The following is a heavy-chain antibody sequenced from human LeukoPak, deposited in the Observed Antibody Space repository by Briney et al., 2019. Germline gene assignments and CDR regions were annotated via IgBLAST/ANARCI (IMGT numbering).Heavy chain of an antibody. CDR1: GFTFDDYA. CDR3: AKDIRYFDWLFPNPFDY. V-gene: IGHV3-9*01. CDR2: ISWNSGSI. Sequence: TGGSLRLSCAASGFTFDDYAMHWVRQAPGKGLEWVSGISWNSGSIGYADSVKGRFTISRDNAKNSLYLQVNSLRAEDTALYYCAKDIRYFDWLFPNPFDYWGQGTLVTVSS. D-gene: IGHD3-9*01. J-gene: IGHJ4*02.